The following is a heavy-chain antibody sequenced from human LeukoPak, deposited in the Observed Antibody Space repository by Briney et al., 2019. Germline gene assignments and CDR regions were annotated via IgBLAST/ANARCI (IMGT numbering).Heavy chain of an antibody. Sequence: GGSLRLSCAASGFTFSSYAMTWVRQAPGKGLEWVSTLSGGGGDTYYADSVKGRFTISRDNSKNTLYLQMNSLRAEDTAVYYCAKTSVGEGRIIGSGYFDNWGQGTLVTVSS. CDR1: GFTFSSYA. D-gene: IGHD2-15*01. CDR3: AKTSVGEGRIIGSGYFDN. CDR2: LSGGGGDT. V-gene: IGHV3-23*01. J-gene: IGHJ4*02.